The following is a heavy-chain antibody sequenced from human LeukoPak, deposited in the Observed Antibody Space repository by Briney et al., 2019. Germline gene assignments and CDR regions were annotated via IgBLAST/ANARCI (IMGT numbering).Heavy chain of an antibody. D-gene: IGHD3-16*01. CDR3: ARESLGAFDY. J-gene: IGHJ4*02. V-gene: IGHV3-74*01. CDR2: INSDATST. Sequence: GGSLRLSCAASGFTFSSYWMHWVRQAPGKGLVWVSRINSDATSTSYADSVKGRFTISRDNAKNSLYLQVNSLRAEDTAVYYCARESLGAFDYWGQGTQVTVSS. CDR1: GFTFSSYW.